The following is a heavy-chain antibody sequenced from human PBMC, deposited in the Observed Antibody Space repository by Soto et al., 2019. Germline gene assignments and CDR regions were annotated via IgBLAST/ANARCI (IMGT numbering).Heavy chain of an antibody. CDR1: GYTXTSYA. CDR2: INDGNGNT. Sequence: GXSXKVSFKASGYTXTSYAMDWVRQAPGQRLEWMGWINDGNGNTKYSQKFQGRVTITRDTSASTAYMELSSLRYEGTAVYYCARSNKLLWFGELLYFDYWGQGTLVTVS. J-gene: IGHJ4*02. CDR3: ARSNKLLWFGELLYFDY. D-gene: IGHD3-10*01. V-gene: IGHV1-3*01.